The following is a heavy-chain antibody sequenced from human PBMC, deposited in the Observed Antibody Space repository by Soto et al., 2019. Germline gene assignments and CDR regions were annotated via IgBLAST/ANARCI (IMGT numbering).Heavy chain of an antibody. CDR1: GGSINTATHS. Sequence: QLQLQESGSGLVKPSQTLSLTCAVSGGSINTATHSWSWIRQPPGKGLEWIGYIYHSGSTYYNPSVNSRVTISIDQSNNHVPLRLSSGTAADTAVYCCAGGGGVTTTGDDYWGQGILVTVSS. D-gene: IGHD4-4*01. CDR3: AGGGGVTTTGDDY. V-gene: IGHV4-30-2*01. J-gene: IGHJ4*02. CDR2: IYHSGST.